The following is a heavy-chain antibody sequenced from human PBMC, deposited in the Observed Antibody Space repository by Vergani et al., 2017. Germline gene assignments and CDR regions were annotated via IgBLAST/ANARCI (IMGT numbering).Heavy chain of an antibody. CDR3: AKVGSSSSGNYYYYMDV. Sequence: VQLVESGGGVVQPGRSLRLSCAASGFTVSSNYMSWVRQAPGKGLEWVSVIYSGGSTYYADSVKGRFTISRDNSKNTLYLQMNSLRAEDTAVYYCAKVGSSSSGNYYYYMDVWGKGTTVTVSS. D-gene: IGHD6-6*01. J-gene: IGHJ6*03. V-gene: IGHV3-66*01. CDR1: GFTVSSNY. CDR2: IYSGGST.